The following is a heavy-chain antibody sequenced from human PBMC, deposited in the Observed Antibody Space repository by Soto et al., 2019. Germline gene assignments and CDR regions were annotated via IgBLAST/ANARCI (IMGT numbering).Heavy chain of an antibody. J-gene: IGHJ5*01. CDR1: GDSVSSNTAA. V-gene: IGHV6-1*01. D-gene: IGHD1-26*01. Sequence: PSQPLTLTCALSGDSVSSNTAAWNWIRSSPSRGLAWLGRTYYRSNWRHDYAVSVKSRITVNPDTSKNHCSLQLNSVTLDDTAVYYCTRALSGSYDSWGQGTRVTVSS. CDR2: TYYRSNWRH. CDR3: TRALSGSYDS.